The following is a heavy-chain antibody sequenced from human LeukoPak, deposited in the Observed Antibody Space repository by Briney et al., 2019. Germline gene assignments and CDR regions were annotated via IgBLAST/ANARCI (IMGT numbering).Heavy chain of an antibody. J-gene: IGHJ4*02. Sequence: GGSLRLSCAPSGFTFSNYWMSWVRQAPGKGLEWVANIKQDGSEKYYADSVKGRFTISRDNAKNSLYLQMNSLRAEDTALYYCVKRTMAGVLERRTYYFDYWGQGSLVTVSP. CDR2: IKQDGSEK. V-gene: IGHV3-7*03. D-gene: IGHD2-2*01. CDR1: GFTFSNYW. CDR3: VKRTMAGVLERRTYYFDY.